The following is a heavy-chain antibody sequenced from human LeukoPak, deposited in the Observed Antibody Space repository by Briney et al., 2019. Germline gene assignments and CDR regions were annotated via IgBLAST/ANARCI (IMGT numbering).Heavy chain of an antibody. CDR1: GFTFGDYG. D-gene: IGHD2-15*01. J-gene: IGHJ4*02. CDR3: TRRGPEVAVATLFDY. CDR2: IRRKAYGGTT. V-gene: IGHV3-49*03. Sequence: GGSLRLSCTASGFTFGDYGMNWFRQAPGKGLEWVGFIRRKAYGGTTEYAASVKGRFTISRDDSKSVAYLQMNSLKTEDTAVYYCTRRGPEVAVATLFDYWGQGTLVIVSS.